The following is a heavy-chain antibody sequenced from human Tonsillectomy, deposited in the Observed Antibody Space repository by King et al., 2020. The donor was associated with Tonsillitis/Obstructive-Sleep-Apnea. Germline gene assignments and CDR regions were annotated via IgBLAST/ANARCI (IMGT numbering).Heavy chain of an antibody. D-gene: IGHD3-16*01. V-gene: IGHV3-33*06. CDR2: IWYDGSNK. CDR3: AKAQIGDRFYYYGTDV. CDR1: GYTFSNYG. Sequence: VQLVESGGGVVQPGRSLRLSCVASGYTFSNYGMHWVRQAPGKGLEWVAVIWYDGSNKYYADSVKGRFTISRDNSKNRLYLQMSSLRAEDTAVYYCAKAQIGDRFYYYGTDVWGQGTTVTVSS. J-gene: IGHJ6*02.